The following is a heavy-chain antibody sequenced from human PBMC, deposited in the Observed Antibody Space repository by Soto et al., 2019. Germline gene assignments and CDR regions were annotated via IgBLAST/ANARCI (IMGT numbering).Heavy chain of an antibody. Sequence: ASVKVSCKASGYTFTSYGISWVRQAPGQGLEWMGWISAYNGNTNYAQKLQGRVTMTTDTSTSTAYMELRSLRSDDTAVYYCAREVMNKVNTEDLNWFDTWGQGTLVTVSS. J-gene: IGHJ5*02. D-gene: IGHD4-17*01. CDR1: GYTFTSYG. CDR3: AREVMNKVNTEDLNWFDT. V-gene: IGHV1-18*01. CDR2: ISAYNGNT.